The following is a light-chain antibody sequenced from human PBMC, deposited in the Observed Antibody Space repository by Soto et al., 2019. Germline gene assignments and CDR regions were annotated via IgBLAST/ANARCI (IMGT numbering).Light chain of an antibody. Sequence: EIVMTQSPATLSVSPGERATLSCRAGQSVINYLAWYQQKPGQAPRLLIYDASNRATDVPDRFSGSGSGTDFTLTISSLEPEDFAVYYCQQRSNWPPITFGQGTRLENK. J-gene: IGKJ5*01. CDR2: DAS. CDR1: QSVINY. CDR3: QQRSNWPPIT. V-gene: IGKV3-11*01.